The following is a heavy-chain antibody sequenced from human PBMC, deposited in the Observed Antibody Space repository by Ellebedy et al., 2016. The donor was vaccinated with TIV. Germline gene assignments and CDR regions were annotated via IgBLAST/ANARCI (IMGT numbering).Heavy chain of an antibody. D-gene: IGHD4-17*01. J-gene: IGHJ4*02. CDR1: GGTFGDHY. V-gene: IGHV3-72*01. Sequence: SLKISCAVSGGTFGDHYMDWFRLAPGKGPEWVGRSRNKAKSYTTDYAASVKGRLTISRDDSKNSLYLQMNSLKTEDTAIYYCARDTASDYWGQGALVTVSS. CDR2: SRNKAKSYTT. CDR3: ARDTASDY.